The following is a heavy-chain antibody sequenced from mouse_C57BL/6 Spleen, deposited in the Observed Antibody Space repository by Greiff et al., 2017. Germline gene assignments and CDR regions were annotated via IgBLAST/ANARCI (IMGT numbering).Heavy chain of an antibody. CDR1: GYTFTDYY. J-gene: IGHJ1*03. Sequence: VQLVESGAELVRPGASVKLSCKASGYTFTDYYINWVKQRPGQGLEWIARIYPGSGNTYYNEKFKGKATLTAEKSSSTAYMQLSSLTSEDSAVYFCARYYDYDDWYFDVWGTGTTVTVSS. D-gene: IGHD2-4*01. V-gene: IGHV1-76*01. CDR2: IYPGSGNT. CDR3: ARYYDYDDWYFDV.